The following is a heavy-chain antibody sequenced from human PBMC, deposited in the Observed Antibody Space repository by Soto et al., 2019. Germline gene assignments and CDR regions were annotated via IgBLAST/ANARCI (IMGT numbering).Heavy chain of an antibody. J-gene: IGHJ4*02. CDR2: IYWDDDK. CDR1: GFSLTTSGVC. Sequence: QITLKESGPTLVKPTQTLTLTCTFSGFSLTTSGVCVGWIRQPPGKALEYLALIYWDDDKRYSTFLKSRLTVTNDTSKNQVVLTMTDMDPVDTATYYCAPRRGGYGWCDGDFDFWGQGTLVTVSS. CDR3: APRRGGYGWCDGDFDF. V-gene: IGHV2-5*02. D-gene: IGHD6-19*01.